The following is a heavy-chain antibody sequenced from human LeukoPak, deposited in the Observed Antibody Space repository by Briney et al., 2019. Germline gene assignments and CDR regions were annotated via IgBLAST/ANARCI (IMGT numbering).Heavy chain of an antibody. J-gene: IGHJ4*02. D-gene: IGHD5-18*01. CDR1: GYTFTRYY. CDR2: INLSGGNT. Sequence: ASVTVSCKASGYTFTRYYVHWVRQAPGQGLEWMGIINLSGGNTGYAQKFQGRVTMTRDMSTSTVYMELSSLRSEDTAMYYCARDGEETAMVDGRYWGQGTLVTVSS. V-gene: IGHV1-46*01. CDR3: ARDGEETAMVDGRY.